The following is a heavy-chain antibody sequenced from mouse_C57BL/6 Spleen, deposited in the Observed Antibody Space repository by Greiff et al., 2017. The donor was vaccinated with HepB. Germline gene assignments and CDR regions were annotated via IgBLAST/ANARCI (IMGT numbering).Heavy chain of an antibody. CDR1: GYTFTSYW. CDR2: IDPSDSET. CDR3: ALSLITTVVDGY. V-gene: IGHV1-52*01. D-gene: IGHD1-1*01. J-gene: IGHJ2*01. Sequence: VKLQQPGAELVRPGSSVKLSCKASGYTFTSYWMHWVKQRPIQGLEWIGNIDPSDSETHYNQKFKDKATLTVDKSSSTAYMQLSSLTSEDSAVYYCALSLITTVVDGYWGQGTTLTVSS.